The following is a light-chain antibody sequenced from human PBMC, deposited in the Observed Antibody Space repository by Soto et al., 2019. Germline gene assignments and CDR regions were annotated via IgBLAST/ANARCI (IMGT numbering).Light chain of an antibody. J-gene: IGKJ4*01. CDR3: QQYIRWPLT. V-gene: IGKV3-15*01. CDR1: QTVSRI. CDR2: GAS. Sequence: EVVLTQSPATLSVSPGERATLSCRASQTVSRILAWYQQKPGQAPRLLIYGASTRATGTPARFSGSGSGTEFTLTISSLQSEDYAVYFCQQYIRWPLTFGGGTKVDIK.